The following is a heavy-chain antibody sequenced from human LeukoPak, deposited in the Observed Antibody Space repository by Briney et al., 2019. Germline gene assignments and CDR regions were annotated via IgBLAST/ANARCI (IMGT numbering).Heavy chain of an antibody. J-gene: IGHJ4*02. CDR2: IYHSGST. D-gene: IGHD6-19*01. Sequence: PSGTLSLTCAVSGGSISSSNRWSWVRQPPGKGLEWIGEIYHSGSTNYNPSLKSRVTISVDKSKNQFSLKLSSVTAADTAVYYCARLSVAGTINYFDYWGQGTLVTVSS. CDR3: ARLSVAGTINYFDY. V-gene: IGHV4-4*02. CDR1: GGSISSSNR.